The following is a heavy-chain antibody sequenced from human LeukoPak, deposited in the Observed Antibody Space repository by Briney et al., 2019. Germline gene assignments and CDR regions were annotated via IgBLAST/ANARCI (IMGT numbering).Heavy chain of an antibody. J-gene: IGHJ6*03. CDR2: MNPNSGNT. Sequence: ASVKVSRKASGYTFTSYDINWVRQATGQGLEWMGWMNPNSGNTGYAQKFQGRVTITRNTSISTAYMELSSLRSEDTAVYYCARGRLVPAAIYYYYYMDVWGKGTTVTVSS. CDR1: GYTFTSYD. V-gene: IGHV1-8*03. D-gene: IGHD2-2*02. CDR3: ARGRLVPAAIYYYYYMDV.